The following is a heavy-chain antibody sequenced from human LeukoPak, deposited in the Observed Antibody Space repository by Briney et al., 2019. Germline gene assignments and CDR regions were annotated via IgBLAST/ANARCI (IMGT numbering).Heavy chain of an antibody. CDR3: AKDERNWNYNLASQTYD. D-gene: IGHD1-7*01. J-gene: IGHJ4*02. Sequence: GGSLRLSCAASGFTFSSYSMNWVRQAPGKGLEWVSSISGTSDYIYYADSVKGRFTISRDNAKNSLYLQMNSLRAEDTAVYYCAKDERNWNYNLASQTYDWGQGTLVTVSS. CDR1: GFTFSSYS. V-gene: IGHV3-21*04. CDR2: ISGTSDYI.